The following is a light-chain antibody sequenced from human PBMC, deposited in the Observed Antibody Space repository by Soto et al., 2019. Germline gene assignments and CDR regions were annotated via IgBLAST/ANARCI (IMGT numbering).Light chain of an antibody. J-gene: IGKJ3*01. CDR1: QNLNSNF. V-gene: IGKV3-20*01. CDR3: QQYGSSPPFT. Sequence: ETVLTQSPGTLSLSPGERATRSCRASQNLNSNFLAWYQQKPGQAPRLLIYGVSNRATGIPDRFSGSGSGTDFTLTISRLEPEDFAVYYCQQYGSSPPFTFGPGTKVDIK. CDR2: GVS.